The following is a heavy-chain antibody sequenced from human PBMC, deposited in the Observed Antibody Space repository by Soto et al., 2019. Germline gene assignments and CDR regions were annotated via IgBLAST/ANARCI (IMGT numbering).Heavy chain of an antibody. V-gene: IGHV3-7*01. D-gene: IGHD2-21*02. CDR3: VPAGGY. CDR1: GLAFSGSW. Sequence: EVQLVESGGGLVQPGGSLRLSCAASGLAFSGSWMNWFRQAPGKGLEWVANINQDGSKIYYLDSVRGRFTISRDNAKNSLYLQMNSLRAEDTAVYYAVPAGGYWGQGSLVTVSS. J-gene: IGHJ4*02. CDR2: INQDGSKI.